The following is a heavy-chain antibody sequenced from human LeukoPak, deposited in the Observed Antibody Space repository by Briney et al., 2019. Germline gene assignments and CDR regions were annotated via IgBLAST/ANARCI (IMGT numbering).Heavy chain of an antibody. CDR2: IYTSGST. Sequence: SETLSLTCTVSGGSISSYDWSWIRQPAGKGLEWIGRIYTSGSTKYNPSLKSRVTMSLDTSKKQFSLKLSSATATDTAVYYCARLTSSWYQDWYFDLWGRGTLVTVSS. D-gene: IGHD6-13*01. V-gene: IGHV4-4*07. CDR1: GGSISSYD. CDR3: ARLTSSWYQDWYFDL. J-gene: IGHJ2*01.